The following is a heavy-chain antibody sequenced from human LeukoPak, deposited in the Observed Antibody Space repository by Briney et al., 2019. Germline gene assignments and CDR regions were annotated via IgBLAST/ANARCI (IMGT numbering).Heavy chain of an antibody. CDR2: IWYDGSNK. V-gene: IGHV3-33*06. Sequence: PGGSLRLSCAASGFTFSSYGMHWVRQAPGKGLEWVAVIWYDGSNKYYADSVKGRFTISRDNSKDTLYLQMNSLRAEDTAVYYCAKGSLAGGPTHFDCWGQGALVTVSS. CDR3: AKGSLAGGPTHFDC. CDR1: GFTFSSYG. J-gene: IGHJ4*02. D-gene: IGHD2-15*01.